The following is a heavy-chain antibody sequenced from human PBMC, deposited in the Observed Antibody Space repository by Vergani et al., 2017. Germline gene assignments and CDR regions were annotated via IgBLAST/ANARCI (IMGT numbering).Heavy chain of an antibody. D-gene: IGHD3-3*01. CDR2: IIPIFGTA. Sequence: QVQLVQSGAEVKKPGSSVKVSCKASGGTFSSYAISWVRQAPGQGLEWMGGIIPIFGTANYAKKFQGRVTITADESTSTAYMELSSLRSEDTAVYYCAKGFYYDFWSGYYTGYYYYYMDVWGKGTTVTVSS. J-gene: IGHJ6*03. CDR3: AKGFYYDFWSGYYTGYYYYYMDV. V-gene: IGHV1-69*01. CDR1: GGTFSSYA.